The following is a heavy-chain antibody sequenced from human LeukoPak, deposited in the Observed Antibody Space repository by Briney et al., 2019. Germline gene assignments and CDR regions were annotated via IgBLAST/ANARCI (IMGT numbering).Heavy chain of an antibody. D-gene: IGHD6-19*01. J-gene: IGHJ6*03. CDR3: ARMYRSEYYYYMDV. Sequence: GASVKVSCKASGYTFTSYDINWVRQATGQGLEWMGWMNPNSGNTGYAQKFQGRVTMTRNTSISTAYMELSSLRSEDTAVYYCARMYRSEYYYYMDVWGKGTTVTISS. CDR1: GYTFTSYD. V-gene: IGHV1-8*01. CDR2: MNPNSGNT.